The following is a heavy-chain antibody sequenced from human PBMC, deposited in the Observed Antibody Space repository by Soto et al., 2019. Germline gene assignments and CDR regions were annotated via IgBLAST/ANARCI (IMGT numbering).Heavy chain of an antibody. D-gene: IGHD3-10*01. Sequence: EVQLVESGGGLVQPGGSLRLSCAASGFTFSTYWMHWVRQVPGKGLMWVSRIIGDGSNTNYADSVKGRFTISRDNAKNTLYLQMNSLTDEDPAVYYCARGTRVGGFGELQYWGQGILVTVSS. J-gene: IGHJ4*02. CDR3: ARGTRVGGFGELQY. V-gene: IGHV3-74*01. CDR1: GFTFSTYW. CDR2: IIGDGSNT.